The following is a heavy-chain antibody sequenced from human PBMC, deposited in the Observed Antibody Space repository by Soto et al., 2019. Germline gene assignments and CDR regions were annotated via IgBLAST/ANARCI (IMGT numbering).Heavy chain of an antibody. D-gene: IGHD1-1*01. J-gene: IGHJ6*02. CDR1: GFTFIRYE. CDR3: ARTLKNQLPPYYYAMDV. CDR2: ISPSDSAA. Sequence: EEQLVESGGGLVHPGGSLRLSCSASGFTFIRYEMNWVRQGPGRGLEWISYISPSDSAAYYADSVKGRFTISRDNAKNTLILQMNSLRAEDTAVYYCARTLKNQLPPYYYAMDVWGQGTTVTVSS. V-gene: IGHV3-48*03.